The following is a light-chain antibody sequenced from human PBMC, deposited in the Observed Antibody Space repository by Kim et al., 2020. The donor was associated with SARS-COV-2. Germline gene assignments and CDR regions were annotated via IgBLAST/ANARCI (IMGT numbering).Light chain of an antibody. CDR3: LQGTHWPIT. V-gene: IGKV2-30*02. CDR2: KVS. Sequence: DVVMTQSPLSLPVTLGQPASISCRSSQGLVHSDGNTYLNWFQQRPGQSPRRLIYKVSNRDSGVPDRFSGSGSGTDFTLKISRVEAEDVGVYYCLQGTHWPITFGQGTRVEIK. J-gene: IGKJ5*01. CDR1: QGLVHSDGNTY.